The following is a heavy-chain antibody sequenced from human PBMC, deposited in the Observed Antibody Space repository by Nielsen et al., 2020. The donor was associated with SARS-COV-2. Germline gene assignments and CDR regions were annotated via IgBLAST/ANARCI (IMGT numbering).Heavy chain of an antibody. J-gene: IGHJ4*02. Sequence: LRPSFTAPDDSIINGDYFWSSVRQSPGKGVEWIGYICCSWRTTYNPSLKSRVSISVDPSKNQVSLTLTSVTAADTAVYYCARAPVYSSTAPDFWGQGTLVSVSS. CDR1: DDSIINGDYF. V-gene: IGHV4-30-4*01. CDR2: ICCSWRT. D-gene: IGHD1-14*01. CDR3: ARAPVYSSTAPDF.